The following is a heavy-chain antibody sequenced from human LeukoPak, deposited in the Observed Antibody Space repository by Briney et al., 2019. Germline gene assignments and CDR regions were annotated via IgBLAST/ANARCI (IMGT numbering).Heavy chain of an antibody. D-gene: IGHD6-6*01. V-gene: IGHV4-39*07. Sequence: SETLSLTCTVSGGSISSSSYYWGWIRQPPGKGLEWIGSIYYSGSTYYNPSLKSRVTISVDRSKNQFSLKLSSVTAADTAVYYCARESYSSSSRSFDYWGQGTLVTVSS. CDR1: GGSISSSSYY. CDR3: ARESYSSSSRSFDY. J-gene: IGHJ4*02. CDR2: IYYSGST.